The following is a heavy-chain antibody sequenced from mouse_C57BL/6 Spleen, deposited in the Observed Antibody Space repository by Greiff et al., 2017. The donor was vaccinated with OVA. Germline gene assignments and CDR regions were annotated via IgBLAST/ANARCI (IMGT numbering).Heavy chain of an antibody. D-gene: IGHD1-1*01. V-gene: IGHV1-9*01. CDR2: ILTGSGST. Sequence: VQVVESGAELMKPGASVKLSCKATGYTFTGYWIEWVKQRPGHGLEWIGEILTGSGSTNYKEKFKGQATFTADTSSNTAYMQLSSLTTEDSAIYYCARSERLLRYYAMDYWGQGTSVTVSS. J-gene: IGHJ4*01. CDR3: ARSERLLRYYAMDY. CDR1: GYTFTGYW.